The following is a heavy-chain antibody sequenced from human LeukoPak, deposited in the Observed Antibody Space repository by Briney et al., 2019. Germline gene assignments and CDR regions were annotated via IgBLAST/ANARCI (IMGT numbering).Heavy chain of an antibody. CDR1: GGSISSYY. V-gene: IGHV4-59*12. D-gene: IGHD3-22*01. J-gene: IGHJ4*02. CDR2: IYYSGST. Sequence: SKTLSLTCTVSGGSISSYYWSWIRQPPGKGLEWIGYIYYSGSTNYNPSLKSRVTISVDTSKNQFSLKLSSVTAADTAVYYCANRRNRNYDSSGSSLDYWGQGTLVTVSS. CDR3: ANRRNRNYDSSGSSLDY.